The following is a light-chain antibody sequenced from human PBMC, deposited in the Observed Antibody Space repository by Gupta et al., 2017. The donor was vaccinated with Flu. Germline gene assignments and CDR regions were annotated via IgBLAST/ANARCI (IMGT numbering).Light chain of an antibody. CDR1: SSNIGSNT. V-gene: IGLV1-44*01. Sequence: QSVLTPPPSMSGTPGQRVTISCSGSSSNIGSNTVKWYQHLPGTAPKLLIYSNNQRPSGVPDRFSGSKSGTSASLAISGLQSEDEADYYCAAWDDSLNGPNYVFGTGTKVTVL. CDR3: AAWDDSLNGPNYV. CDR2: SNN. J-gene: IGLJ1*01.